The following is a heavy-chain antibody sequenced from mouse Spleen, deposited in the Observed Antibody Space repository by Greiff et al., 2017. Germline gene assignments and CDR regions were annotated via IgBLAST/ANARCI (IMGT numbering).Heavy chain of an antibody. CDR3: ARGGYFDV. V-gene: IGHV5-4*02. Sequence: EVMLMESGGGLVKPGGSLSLSCAASGFSFSDYYMYWVRQTPEKRLEWVATIRDGGSYTYYPASVKGRFTISRDNAKHNLYLQMGSLKAEDTAMYYCARGGYFDVWGAGTTVTVSS. CDR2: IRDGGSYT. CDR1: GFSFSDYY. J-gene: IGHJ1*01.